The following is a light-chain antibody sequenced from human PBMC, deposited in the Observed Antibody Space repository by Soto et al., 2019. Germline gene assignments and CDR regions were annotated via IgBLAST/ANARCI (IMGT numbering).Light chain of an antibody. CDR1: QSLSTRS. J-gene: IGKJ1*01. V-gene: IGKV3-20*01. Sequence: EIVLTQSPGTLSLSPVSRLTLSCRTSQSLSTRSLAWYQQKPGQAPSLLIYEASTRAPGTPDRFSGSGSGTDFTLTVSRLEPEDFAVYYCQQYGRSVGFGQGTKVDIK. CDR2: EAS. CDR3: QQYGRSVG.